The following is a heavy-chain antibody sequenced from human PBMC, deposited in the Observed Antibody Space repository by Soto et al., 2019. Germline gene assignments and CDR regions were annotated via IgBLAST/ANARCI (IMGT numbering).Heavy chain of an antibody. Sequence: SETLSLTCAVYGGSFSGYYWSWIRQPPGKGLEWIGEINHSGSTNYNPSLKSRVTISVDTSKNQFSLKLSSVTAADTAVYYCARATVTTDSCWFDPWGQGTLVTVSS. D-gene: IGHD4-17*01. CDR2: INHSGST. CDR1: GGSFSGYY. CDR3: ARATVTTDSCWFDP. J-gene: IGHJ5*02. V-gene: IGHV4-34*01.